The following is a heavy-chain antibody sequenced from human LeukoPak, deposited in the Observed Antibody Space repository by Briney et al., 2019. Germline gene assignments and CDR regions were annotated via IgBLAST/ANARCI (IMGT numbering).Heavy chain of an antibody. CDR1: GFTFSSYA. J-gene: IGHJ5*02. CDR3: AKEKTDFTVTTKQAFDH. D-gene: IGHD4-17*01. CDR2: ISGSGGST. V-gene: IGHV3-23*01. Sequence: GGSLRLSCAASGFTFSSYAMSWVRQAPGKGLEWVSAISGSGGSTYYADSVKGRFTISRDNSKNTLYLQMNSLRAEDTAVYYCAKEKTDFTVTTKQAFDHWGQGTLVTVSS.